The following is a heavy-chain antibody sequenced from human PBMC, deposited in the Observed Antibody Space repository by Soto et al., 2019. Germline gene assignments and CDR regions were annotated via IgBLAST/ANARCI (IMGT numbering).Heavy chain of an antibody. V-gene: IGHV3-7*01. D-gene: IGHD5-12*01. J-gene: IGHJ3*02. CDR1: GFTFSNSW. CDR3: ARDLGGYSGYGLDAFDI. Sequence: PGGSLRLSCAASGFTFSNSWMNWVRQAPGKGLYWVANIKQDGSEKYYVDSVKGRFTISRDNAKNSLYLQMNSLRAEDTAVYYCARDLGGYSGYGLDAFDIWGQGTMVTVSS. CDR2: IKQDGSEK.